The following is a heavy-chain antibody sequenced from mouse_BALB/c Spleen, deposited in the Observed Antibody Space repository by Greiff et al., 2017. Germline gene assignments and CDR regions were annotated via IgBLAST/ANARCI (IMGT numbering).Heavy chain of an antibody. V-gene: IGHV1S81*02. D-gene: IGHD1-1*01. CDR2: INPSNGRT. Sequence: QVQLQQPGAELVKPGASVKLSCKASGYTFTSYWMHWVKQRPGQGLEWIGEINPSNGRTNYNEKFQGKATMTADTSSNTAYLQLSSLTSEDTAVYYCNALRPYYAMDYWGQGTSVTVSS. J-gene: IGHJ4*01. CDR1: GYTFTSYW. CDR3: NALRPYYAMDY.